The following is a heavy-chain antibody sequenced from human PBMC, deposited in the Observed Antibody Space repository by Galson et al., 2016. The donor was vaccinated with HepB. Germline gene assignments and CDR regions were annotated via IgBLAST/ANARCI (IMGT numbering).Heavy chain of an antibody. V-gene: IGHV1-69*02. CDR3: ARSYTVDAPLDF. Sequence: SVKVSCKASGGTFMSYSVNWVRQAPGQGLEWMGRIIPNLGVANSAQKFQGRVTITADKSTGTVYMELSGLRSEDTAAYYCARSYTVDAPLDFWGQGALVTVSS. D-gene: IGHD2-2*02. CDR2: IIPNLGVA. J-gene: IGHJ4*02. CDR1: GGTFMSYS.